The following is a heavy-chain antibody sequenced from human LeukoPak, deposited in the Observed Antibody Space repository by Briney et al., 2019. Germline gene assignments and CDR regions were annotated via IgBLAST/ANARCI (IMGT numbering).Heavy chain of an antibody. D-gene: IGHD5-12*01. CDR3: AKTRGYSGYDSFDY. Sequence: PGRSLRLSCAASGFTFNSYAMSWVRQAPGKGLEWVSIVSGGGGSTDYADSVKGRFTISRDNSKNTLYLQMNSLRAEDTAVYYCAKTRGYSGYDSFDYWGQGTLVTVSS. V-gene: IGHV3-23*01. J-gene: IGHJ4*02. CDR1: GFTFNSYA. CDR2: VSGGGGST.